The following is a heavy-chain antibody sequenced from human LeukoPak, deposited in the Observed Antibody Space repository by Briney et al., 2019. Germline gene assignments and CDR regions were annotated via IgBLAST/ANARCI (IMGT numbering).Heavy chain of an antibody. CDR2: ISSSGSTI. CDR1: GFTFSDYY. J-gene: IGHJ4*02. Sequence: GGSLRLSCAASGFTFSDYYMSWIRQAPGKGLEWVSYISSSGSTIYYADSVKGRFTISRDNSKNTLYLQMNSLRAEDTAVYYCAKDGGYYDSSGYYDYWGQGTLVTVSS. CDR3: AKDGGYYDSSGYYDY. V-gene: IGHV3-11*01. D-gene: IGHD3-22*01.